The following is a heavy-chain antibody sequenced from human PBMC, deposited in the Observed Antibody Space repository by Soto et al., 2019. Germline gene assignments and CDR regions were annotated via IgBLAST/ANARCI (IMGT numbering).Heavy chain of an antibody. J-gene: IGHJ4*03. CDR3: ARALSTDGH. D-gene: IGHD3-16*01. CDR1: GFTFSTYW. V-gene: IGHV3-7*04. CDR2: INQDGSEI. Sequence: PGGSLRLSCAPSGFTFSTYWMHWVRQAPGKGLEWLANINQDGSEIYYADSVRGRFTIARDNAKNALYLQMNSLRVEDTAVYYYARALSTDGHRGQGTLVTVSS.